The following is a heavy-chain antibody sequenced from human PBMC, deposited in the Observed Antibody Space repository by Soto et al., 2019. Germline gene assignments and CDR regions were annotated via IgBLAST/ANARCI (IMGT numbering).Heavy chain of an antibody. CDR1: GGSISSSSYY. CDR2: IYYSGST. V-gene: IGHV4-39*01. CDR3: ARLRRDYYGSGSYCYTDV. D-gene: IGHD3-10*01. J-gene: IGHJ6*03. Sequence: QLQLQESGPGLVKPSETLSLTCTVSGGSISSSSYYWGWIRQPPGKGLEWIGSIYYSGSTYYNPSLKSRVTISVDTSKNQVALKLSSVTAADRAVYYCARLRRDYYGSGSYCYTDVWGKGPTVTVSS.